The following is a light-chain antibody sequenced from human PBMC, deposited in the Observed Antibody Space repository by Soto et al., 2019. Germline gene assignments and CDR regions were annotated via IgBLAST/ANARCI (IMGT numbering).Light chain of an antibody. Sequence: EIVLSQSPDALSLSPGERVSLSCRASRPVVRQYIAWYHQKSGQAPRLLLHDAVTRATGLPDRFSGSGSGSGTDVTLFISRLEHEDWGVYYCQQNGRSPTFGPGTKVEVK. V-gene: IGKV3-20*01. CDR2: DAV. J-gene: IGKJ3*01. CDR3: QQNGRSPT. CDR1: RPVVRQY.